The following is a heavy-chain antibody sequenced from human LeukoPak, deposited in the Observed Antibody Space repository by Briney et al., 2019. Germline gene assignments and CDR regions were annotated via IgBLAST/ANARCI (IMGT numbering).Heavy chain of an antibody. J-gene: IGHJ4*02. CDR1: VYTFTSYG. CDR3: ARAREAAGQKLTDY. V-gene: IGHV1-18*01. Sequence: ASVTVSCKASVYTFTSYGITWVRQAPGQGLEWMGWISVYNGNTNYAQKLQGRVTMTTDTSTSTAYMELRSLRSDDTAIYYCARAREAAGQKLTDYWGQGTLVTVSS. D-gene: IGHD6-13*01. CDR2: ISVYNGNT.